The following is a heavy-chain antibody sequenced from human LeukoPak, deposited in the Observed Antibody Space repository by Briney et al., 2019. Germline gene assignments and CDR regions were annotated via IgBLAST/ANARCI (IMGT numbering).Heavy chain of an antibody. J-gene: IGHJ4*02. V-gene: IGHV3-11*04. CDR3: VLHDYGDYFDY. CDR1: GFTFSDYC. Sequence: GGSLRLSCAASGFTFSDYCMSWIRQAPGKGLEWVSYISSSGSTVYYADSVKGRFTISRDNAKNSLYLQMNSLRAEDTAVYYCVLHDYGDYFDYWGQGTLVTVSS. D-gene: IGHD4-17*01. CDR2: ISSSGSTV.